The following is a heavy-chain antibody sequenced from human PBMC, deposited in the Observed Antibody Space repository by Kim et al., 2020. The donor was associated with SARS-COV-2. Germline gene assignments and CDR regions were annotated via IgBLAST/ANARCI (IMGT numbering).Heavy chain of an antibody. D-gene: IGHD1-7*01. CDR1: GGSISSGGYY. V-gene: IGHV4-31*03. J-gene: IGHJ5*02. CDR3: ARTHNWNYDFSTRWFDP. CDR2: IYYSGST. Sequence: SETLSLTCTVSGGSISSGGYYWSWIRQHPGKGLEWIGYIYYSGSTYYNPSLKSRVTISVDTSKNQFSLKLSSVTAADTAVYYCARTHNWNYDFSTRWFDPWGQGTLVTVSS.